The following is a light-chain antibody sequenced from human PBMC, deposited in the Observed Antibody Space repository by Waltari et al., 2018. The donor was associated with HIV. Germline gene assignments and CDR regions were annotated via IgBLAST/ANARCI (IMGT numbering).Light chain of an antibody. CDR1: SNDIGPYHY. Sequence: QSALTQPPAASGSPGQSVTISCTGTSNDIGPYHYVSWYQQHPDRVPRLIIYEVHKRPPGAPVRFSGAKSGNTSHLTVSGLHAEDEADYYCTSYAGSNNLLVFGGGTKLTVL. J-gene: IGLJ3*02. CDR2: EVH. CDR3: TSYAGSNNLLV. V-gene: IGLV2-8*01.